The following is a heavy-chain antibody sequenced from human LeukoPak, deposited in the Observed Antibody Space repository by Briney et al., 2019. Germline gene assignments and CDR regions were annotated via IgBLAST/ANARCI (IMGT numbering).Heavy chain of an antibody. D-gene: IGHD3-22*01. CDR3: ARRLSYYYDSSGYLDY. CDR1: GFTFSNAW. V-gene: IGHV3-11*04. CDR2: ISSSGSTI. Sequence: GGSLRLSCAASGFTFSNAWMSWIRQAPGKGLEWVSYISSSGSTIYYADSVKGRFTISRDNAKNSLYLQMNSLRAEDTAVYYCARRLSYYYDSSGYLDYWGQGTLVTVSS. J-gene: IGHJ4*02.